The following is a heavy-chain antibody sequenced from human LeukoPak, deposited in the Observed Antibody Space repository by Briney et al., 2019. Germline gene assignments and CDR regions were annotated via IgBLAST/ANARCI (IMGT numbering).Heavy chain of an antibody. Sequence: SETLSLTCTVSGGSISSYYWSWIRQPPGKGLEWIGCIYYSGSTYYNPSLKSRVTISVDTSKNQFSLKLSSVTAADTAVYYCARETLLYCSSTSCYWFDPWGQGTLVTVSS. CDR1: GGSISSYY. D-gene: IGHD2-2*01. J-gene: IGHJ5*02. CDR2: IYYSGST. V-gene: IGHV4-59*12. CDR3: ARETLLYCSSTSCYWFDP.